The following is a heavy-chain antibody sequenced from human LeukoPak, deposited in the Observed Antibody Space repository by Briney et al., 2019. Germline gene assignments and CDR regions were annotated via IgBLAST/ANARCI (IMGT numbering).Heavy chain of an antibody. CDR1: GFTFTDYY. V-gene: IGHV1-2*02. D-gene: IGHD6-13*01. Sequence: VASVKVSCKASGFTFTDYYIHWVRQAPGQGLEWMGSIHPTSGVTKYAQKFQGRVTVTRDTSISATYMELSRLTSDDTAVYYCARDPPAAGSTEFDFWGQGTLVTVSS. J-gene: IGHJ4*02. CDR3: ARDPPAAGSTEFDF. CDR2: IHPTSGVT.